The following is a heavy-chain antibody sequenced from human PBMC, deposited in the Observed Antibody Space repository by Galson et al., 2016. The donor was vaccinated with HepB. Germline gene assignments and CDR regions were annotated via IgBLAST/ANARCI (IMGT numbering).Heavy chain of an antibody. Sequence: SLRLSCAASGFTFSSFHMNWVRQAPGRGLEWVSSISSSSTYIEYADSVKGRFTISRDNAKNSLYLQMNRLRAEDTAVYFCARDMAGYSYDFGFDYWGQGTLVTVSS. D-gene: IGHD5-18*01. CDR3: ARDMAGYSYDFGFDY. CDR1: GFTFSSFH. J-gene: IGHJ4*02. CDR2: ISSSSTYI. V-gene: IGHV3-21*06.